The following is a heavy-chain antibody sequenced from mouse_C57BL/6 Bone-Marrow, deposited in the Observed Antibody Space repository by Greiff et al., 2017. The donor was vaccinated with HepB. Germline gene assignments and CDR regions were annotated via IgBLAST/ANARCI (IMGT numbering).Heavy chain of an antibody. D-gene: IGHD2-2*01. V-gene: IGHV2-9-1*01. CDR1: GFSLTSYA. J-gene: IGHJ4*01. CDR3: ARSTMVTTPAMDY. Sequence: VKLVESGPGLVAPSQSLSITCTVSGFSLTSYAISWVRQPPGKGLEWLGVIWTGGGTNYNSALKSRLSISKDNSKSQVFLKMNSLQTDDTARYDCARSTMVTTPAMDYWGQGTSVTVSS. CDR2: IWTGGGT.